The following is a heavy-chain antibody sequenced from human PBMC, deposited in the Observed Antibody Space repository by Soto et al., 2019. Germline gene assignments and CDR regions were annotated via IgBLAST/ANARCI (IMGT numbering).Heavy chain of an antibody. V-gene: IGHV1-69*13. CDR3: AREPYPLTDSSGYDY. J-gene: IGHJ4*02. D-gene: IGHD3-22*01. CDR2: IIPIFGTA. Sequence: ASVKVSCKTSGGTFSSYAISWVRQAPGQGLEWMGGIIPIFGTANYAQKFQGRVTITADESTSTAYMELSSLRSEDTAVYYCAREPYPLTDSSGYDYWGQGTLVTVSS. CDR1: GGTFSSYA.